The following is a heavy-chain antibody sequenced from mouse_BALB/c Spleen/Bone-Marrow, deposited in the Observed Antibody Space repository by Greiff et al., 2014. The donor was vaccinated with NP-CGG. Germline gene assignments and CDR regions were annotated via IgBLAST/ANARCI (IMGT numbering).Heavy chain of an antibody. CDR2: IHYSGST. V-gene: IGHV3-1*02. D-gene: IGHD2-4*01. J-gene: IGHJ3*01. Sequence: VQLQQPGPDLVKPSQSLSLTCTVTGYSITSGYNWHWIRQFPGNKLEWMGYIHYSGSTDYNPSLKSRISITRDTSKNQFFLQLISVTTEDTATYYCARDYDYPWFAYWGQGTLVTVSA. CDR1: GYSITSGYN. CDR3: ARDYDYPWFAY.